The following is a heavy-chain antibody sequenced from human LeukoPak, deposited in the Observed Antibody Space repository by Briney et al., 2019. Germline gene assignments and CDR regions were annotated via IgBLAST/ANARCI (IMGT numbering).Heavy chain of an antibody. CDR3: ARHFGDRGPAQPDFDY. CDR1: GGSFSGYY. V-gene: IGHV4-34*01. Sequence: KPSETLSLTCAVYGGSFSGYYWSWIRQPPEKGLEWIGEVNHSGSTNYNPSLKSRVTISVDTSKNQFSLKLSSVNAADTAVYYCARHFGDRGPAQPDFDYWGQGTLVTVSS. D-gene: IGHD3-3*01. J-gene: IGHJ4*02. CDR2: VNHSGST.